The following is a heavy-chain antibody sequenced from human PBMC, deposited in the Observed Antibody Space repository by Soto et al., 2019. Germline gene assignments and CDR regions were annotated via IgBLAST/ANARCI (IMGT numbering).Heavy chain of an antibody. J-gene: IGHJ4*02. Sequence: QITLKESGPTLVKPTQTLTLTCSFTGFSLTTTDMGVGWIRQPPGKALEWLALIYWNDNEHYSPSLKSRLTITKDTSKNQVVLTMTDLDPMDTATYYCARSVLHRWQGSGYYGADSWGQGTLVTGSS. D-gene: IGHD5-12*01. V-gene: IGHV2-5*01. CDR2: IYWNDNE. CDR1: GFSLTTTDMG. CDR3: ARSVLHRWQGSGYYGADS.